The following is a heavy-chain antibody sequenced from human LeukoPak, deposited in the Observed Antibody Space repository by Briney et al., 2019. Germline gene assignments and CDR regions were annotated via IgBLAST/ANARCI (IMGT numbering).Heavy chain of an antibody. CDR2: IYYSGST. CDR3: ARAGLGNWFDP. Sequence: SETLSLTCTVSGGSISSSSYYWGWVRQPPGKGLEWIGSIYYSGSTYYNPSLKSRVTISVDTSKNQFSLKLSSVTAADTAVYYCARAGLGNWFDPWGQGTLVTVSS. J-gene: IGHJ5*02. D-gene: IGHD3-22*01. CDR1: GGSISSSSYY. V-gene: IGHV4-39*01.